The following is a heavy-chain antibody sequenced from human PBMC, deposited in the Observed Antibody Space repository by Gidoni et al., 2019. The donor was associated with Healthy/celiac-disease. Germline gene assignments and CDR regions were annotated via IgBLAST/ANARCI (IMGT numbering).Heavy chain of an antibody. CDR1: GFTFRSYS. D-gene: IGHD3-3*01. J-gene: IGHJ4*02. CDR2: ISSSSSYI. Sequence: EVQLVESGGGLVKPGGSLRLYCAASGFTFRSYSMNWVRQAPGKGLEWVSSISSSSSYIFYADSVKGRFTIYRDNAKNSLYLQMNSLRAEDTAVYYCARGLSTIFGVVTETFDYWGQGPLVTVSS. CDR3: ARGLSTIFGVVTETFDY. V-gene: IGHV3-21*01.